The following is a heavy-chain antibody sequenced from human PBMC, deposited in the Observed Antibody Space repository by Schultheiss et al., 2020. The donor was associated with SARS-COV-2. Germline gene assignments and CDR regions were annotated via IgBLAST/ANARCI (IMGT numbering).Heavy chain of an antibody. V-gene: IGHV4-34*01. CDR3: ARDLSSGWADWYFDL. D-gene: IGHD6-19*01. CDR2: INHSGST. CDR1: GGSISSYY. J-gene: IGHJ2*01. Sequence: SQTLSLTCTVSGGSISSYYWSWIRQPPGKGLEWIGEINHSGSTYYNPSLKSRVTISVDTSKNQFSLKLSSVTAADTAVYYCARDLSSGWADWYFDLWGRGTLVTVSS.